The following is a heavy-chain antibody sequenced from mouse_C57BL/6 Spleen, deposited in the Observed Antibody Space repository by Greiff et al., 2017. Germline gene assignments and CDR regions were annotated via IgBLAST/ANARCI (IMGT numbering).Heavy chain of an antibody. Sequence: EVQVVESGGGLVKPGGSLKLSCAASGFTFSSYAMSWVRQTPEKRLEWVATISDGGSYTYYPDNVKGRFTISRDNAKNNLYLQRSHLKSEDTARYYCARDYYGSSHYFDYWGQGTTLTVSS. J-gene: IGHJ2*01. V-gene: IGHV5-4*01. CDR3: ARDYYGSSHYFDY. CDR2: ISDGGSYT. CDR1: GFTFSSYA. D-gene: IGHD1-1*01.